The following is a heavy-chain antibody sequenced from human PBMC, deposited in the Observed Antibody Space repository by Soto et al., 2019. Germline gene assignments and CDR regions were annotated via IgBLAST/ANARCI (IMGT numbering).Heavy chain of an antibody. CDR1: GGSISNNNC. CDR2: IYHSGTA. V-gene: IGHV4-4*02. Sequence: QVQLQESGPGLVKPSGALSLTCAVSGGSISNNNCWNWVRQPPGKGLEWLGEIYHSGTANYNPSLKSRVTISVDKSNNQFSLTLNSVTAADTAVYYCARRRITTFGLVITGYGMDVWGQGTTVTVSS. CDR3: ARRRITTFGLVITGYGMDV. D-gene: IGHD3-3*01. J-gene: IGHJ6*02.